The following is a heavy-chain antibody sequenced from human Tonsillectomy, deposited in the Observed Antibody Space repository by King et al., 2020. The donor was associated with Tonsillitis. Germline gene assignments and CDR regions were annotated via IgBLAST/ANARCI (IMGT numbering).Heavy chain of an antibody. V-gene: IGHV1-46*01. CDR2: INPSGGRT. D-gene: IGHD3-10*01. CDR1: GYTFTSYY. Sequence: QLVQSGAEVKKPGASVRVSCKASGYTFTSYYMHWVRQAPGQGLEWMGIINPSGGRTTYAQKFQGRVTMTRDTSTSTVYMELSSLRSEDTAVYYCPRSYGPGTYYNAGNYFDYWGQGTLVTVSS. J-gene: IGHJ4*02. CDR3: PRSYGPGTYYNAGNYFDY.